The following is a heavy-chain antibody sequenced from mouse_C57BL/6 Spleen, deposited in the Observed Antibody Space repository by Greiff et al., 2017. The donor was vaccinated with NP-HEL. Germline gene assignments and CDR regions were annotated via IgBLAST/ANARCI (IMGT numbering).Heavy chain of an antibody. CDR2: IDPENGDT. J-gene: IGHJ3*01. V-gene: IGHV14-4*01. CDR1: GFNIKDDY. D-gene: IGHD2-1*01. CDR3: TILPEGFAY. Sequence: VQLQQSGAELVRPGASVKLSCTASGFNIKDDYMHWVKQRPEQGLEWIGWIDPENGDTEYASKFQGKATITADTSSNTAYLQLSSLTSEDTAFYYCTILPEGFAYWGQGTLVTVSA.